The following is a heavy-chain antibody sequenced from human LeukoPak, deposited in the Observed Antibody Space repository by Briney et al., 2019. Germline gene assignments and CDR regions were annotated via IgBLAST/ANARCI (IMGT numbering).Heavy chain of an antibody. V-gene: IGHV3-30-3*01. CDR3: ASNYGSSGYGHDY. Sequence: GGSLRLSCAASGFTFSSYAMHWVRQAPGKGLEWVAVISYDGSNKYYADSVKGRFTISRDNSKNTLYPQMNSLRAEDTAVYYCASNYGSSGYGHDYRGQGTLVTVSS. CDR1: GFTFSSYA. D-gene: IGHD3-22*01. CDR2: ISYDGSNK. J-gene: IGHJ4*02.